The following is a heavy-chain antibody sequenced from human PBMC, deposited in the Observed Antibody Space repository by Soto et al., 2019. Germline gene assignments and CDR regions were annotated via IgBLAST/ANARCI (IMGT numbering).Heavy chain of an antibody. D-gene: IGHD4-17*01. J-gene: IGHJ6*03. CDR2: IIPILGIA. CDR3: AREGGFTVTTKGYYYYYYMDV. V-gene: IGHV1-69*04. CDR1: GGTFSSYT. Sequence: SVKVSCKASGGTFSSYTISWVRQAPGQGLEWMGRIIPILGIANYAQKFQGRVTITADKSTSTAYMELSSLRSEDTAVYYCAREGGFTVTTKGYYYYYYMDVCGKGTTVTVSS.